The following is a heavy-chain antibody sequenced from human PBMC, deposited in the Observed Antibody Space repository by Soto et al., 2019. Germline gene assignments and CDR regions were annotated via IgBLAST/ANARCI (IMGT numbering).Heavy chain of an antibody. CDR1: GGTFSSYA. J-gene: IGHJ4*02. Sequence: WASVKVSCKASGGTFSSYAISWVRQAPGQGLEWMGGIIPIFGTANYAQKFQGRVTITADKSTSTAYMELSSLRSEDTAVYYCASGWYSSQSSFDYWGQGTLVTISS. CDR3: ASGWYSSQSSFDY. CDR2: IIPIFGTA. V-gene: IGHV1-69*06. D-gene: IGHD6-19*01.